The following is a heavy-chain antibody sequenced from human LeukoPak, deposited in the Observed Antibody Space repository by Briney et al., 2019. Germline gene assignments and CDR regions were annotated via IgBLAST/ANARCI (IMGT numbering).Heavy chain of an antibody. J-gene: IGHJ4*02. CDR2: ISGSGAST. CDR3: AKAPRTTQSTNFDY. Sequence: GGSLRLSCLTSGFTLSTNAMSWVRQAPGKGLEWISGISGSGASTYYADSVKGRFTISRDNSKNTLYLQMNSLRAEDTAVYYCAKAPRTTQSTNFDYWGQGTLVTVSS. CDR1: GFTLSTNA. V-gene: IGHV3-23*01. D-gene: IGHD1-1*01.